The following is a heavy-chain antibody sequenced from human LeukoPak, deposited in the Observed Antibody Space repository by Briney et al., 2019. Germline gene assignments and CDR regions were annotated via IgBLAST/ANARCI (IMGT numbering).Heavy chain of an antibody. CDR2: IYYSGST. CDR3: ARESDREDIVVVPAAMGGYFDY. D-gene: IGHD2-2*01. J-gene: IGHJ4*02. V-gene: IGHV4-39*07. Sequence: SETLSLTCTVSGGSISSSSYYWGWIRQPPGKGLEWIGSIYYSGSTYYNPSLKSRVTISVDTSKNQFSLKLSSVTAADTAVYYCARESDREDIVVVPAAMGGYFDYWGQGTLVTVSS. CDR1: GGSISSSSYY.